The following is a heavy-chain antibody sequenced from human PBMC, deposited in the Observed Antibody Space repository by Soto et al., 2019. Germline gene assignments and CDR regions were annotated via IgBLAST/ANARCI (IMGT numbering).Heavy chain of an antibody. D-gene: IGHD5-18*01. Sequence: SETLSLTCTVSGGSLSSYYWSWIRRPPGMGLEWIASISYSGTTNYNSSLKSRVTISIDTSKNQFSLKFNSVTAADTAVYYCAREGYNFGPFDYWGQGALVTISS. CDR2: ISYSGTT. J-gene: IGHJ4*02. V-gene: IGHV4-59*01. CDR3: AREGYNFGPFDY. CDR1: GGSLSSYY.